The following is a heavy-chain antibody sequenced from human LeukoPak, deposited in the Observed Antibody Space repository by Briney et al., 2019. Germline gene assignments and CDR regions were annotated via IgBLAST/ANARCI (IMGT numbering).Heavy chain of an antibody. J-gene: IGHJ4*02. CDR1: GFTFSSYG. CDR3: AKDSHRYCSGGSCYSFDY. CDR2: ISYDGSNK. V-gene: IGHV3-30*18. D-gene: IGHD2-15*01. Sequence: GGSLRLSCAASGFTFSSYGMHWVRQAPGKGLEWVAVISYDGSNKYYADSVKGRFTISRDNSKNTLYLQMNSLRAEDTAVYYCAKDSHRYCSGGSCYSFDYWGQGTLVTVSS.